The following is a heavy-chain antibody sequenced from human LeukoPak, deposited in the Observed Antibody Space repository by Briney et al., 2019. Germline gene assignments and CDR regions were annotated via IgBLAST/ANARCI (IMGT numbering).Heavy chain of an antibody. D-gene: IGHD6-19*01. V-gene: IGHV4-34*01. J-gene: IGHJ4*02. CDR1: GGSFSGYY. CDR2: INHSGST. CDR3: ARAAKQWLVRYFDY. Sequence: PSETLSLTCAVYGGSFSGYYWSWIRQPPGKGLEWIGEINHSGSTNYNPSLKSRVTISVDTSKNQFSQKLSSVTAADTAVYYCARAAKQWLVRYFDYWGQGTLVTVSS.